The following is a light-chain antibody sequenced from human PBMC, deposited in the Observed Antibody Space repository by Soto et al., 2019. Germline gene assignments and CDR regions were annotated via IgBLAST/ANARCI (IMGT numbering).Light chain of an antibody. CDR1: NIGSKN. J-gene: IGLJ2*01. V-gene: IGLV3-9*01. Sequence: SYELTQPLSVSVALGQTARITCGGNNIGSKNVHWYQQKPGQAPVLVIYRDSNRPSGIPERFSGSNSGNTATLTISRAQAGDEAGYYFEVWDSSTAHLVFGGGTKLTVL. CDR3: EVWDSSTAHLV. CDR2: RDS.